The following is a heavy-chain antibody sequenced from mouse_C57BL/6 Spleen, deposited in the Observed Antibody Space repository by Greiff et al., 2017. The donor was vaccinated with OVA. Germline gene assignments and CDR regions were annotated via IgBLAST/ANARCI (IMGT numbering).Heavy chain of an antibody. Sequence: QVQLKQSGPELVKPGASVKISCKASGYAFSSSWMNWVKQRPGTGLEWIGRIYPGDGDTNYNGKFKGKATLTADKSSSTAYMQLSSLTSEDSAVYFCARLPLYYDYDADFDYWGQGTTLTVSS. CDR2: IYPGDGDT. D-gene: IGHD2-4*01. CDR3: ARLPLYYDYDADFDY. J-gene: IGHJ2*01. V-gene: IGHV1-82*01. CDR1: GYAFSSSW.